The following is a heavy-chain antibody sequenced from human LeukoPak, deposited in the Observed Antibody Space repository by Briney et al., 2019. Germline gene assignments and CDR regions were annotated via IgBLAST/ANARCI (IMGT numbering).Heavy chain of an antibody. CDR2: INPSGGST. CDR1: GYTFTRYY. CDR3: ARNDASGLDY. Sequence: ASVKVSCKASGYTFTRYYMHWVRQAPGQGLEWMGFINPSGGSTSYAQRFQGRVTRTRDTSTSTVYMELSSLRSEDTAVYYCARNDASGLDYWGQGTLVTVSS. V-gene: IGHV1-46*03. J-gene: IGHJ4*02. D-gene: IGHD3-10*01.